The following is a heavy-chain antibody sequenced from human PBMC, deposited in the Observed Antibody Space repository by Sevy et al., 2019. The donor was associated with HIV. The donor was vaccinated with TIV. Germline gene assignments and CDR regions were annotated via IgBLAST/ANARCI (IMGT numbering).Heavy chain of an antibody. D-gene: IGHD3-10*01. CDR1: GFNFSNYG. CDR2: ISYDGINK. CDR3: AKDNSRLLWFGESLDY. Sequence: GGSLRLSCTASGFNFSNYGMHWVRQAPGKGLEWVAFISYDGINKYYADSVKGRFTISRDNSRNTLYLQMNSLRTEDTAVFYCAKDNSRLLWFGESLDYWGQGTLVTVSS. J-gene: IGHJ4*02. V-gene: IGHV3-30*18.